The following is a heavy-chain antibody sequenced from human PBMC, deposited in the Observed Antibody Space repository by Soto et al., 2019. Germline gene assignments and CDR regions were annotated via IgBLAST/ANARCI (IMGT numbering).Heavy chain of an antibody. J-gene: IGHJ5*02. CDR2: ISYDVSNK. CDR3: ARGRIAVAGPLDWFDP. D-gene: IGHD6-19*01. CDR1: GFTFSSYA. Sequence: PGGSLRLSCAASGFTFSSYAMHWVRQAPGKGLEWVAVISYDVSNKYYADSVKGRFTISRDNSKNTLYLQMNSLRAEDTAVYYCARGRIAVAGPLDWFDPWGQGTLVTVSS. V-gene: IGHV3-30-3*01.